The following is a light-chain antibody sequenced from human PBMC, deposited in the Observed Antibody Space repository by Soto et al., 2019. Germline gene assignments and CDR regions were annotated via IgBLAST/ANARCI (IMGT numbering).Light chain of an antibody. J-gene: IGKJ4*01. CDR2: DAS. Sequence: IVMTQSPATLPVSPGERATLSCRASQSVSSYLAWYQQKPGQAPRLLIYDASNRATGIPARFSGSGSGTDFTLTISRLEPEDFAVYCCQQYGTSPLTFGGGTKVDIK. CDR1: QSVSSY. V-gene: IGKV3-20*01. CDR3: QQYGTSPLT.